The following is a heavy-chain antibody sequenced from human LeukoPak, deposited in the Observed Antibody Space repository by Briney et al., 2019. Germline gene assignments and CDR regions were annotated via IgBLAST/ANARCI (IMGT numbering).Heavy chain of an antibody. Sequence: WASVKVSCKASGYSFTNYDINWVRQATGQGLEWMGWMNPNSGSSGSAQKFQGRVTVSRNTDISTAYMELNSLRSEDTAVYYCARFGGGATKDDRLDYWGQGTLVTVSS. J-gene: IGHJ4*02. V-gene: IGHV1-8*03. D-gene: IGHD3-16*01. CDR2: MNPNSGSS. CDR3: ARFGGGATKDDRLDY. CDR1: GYSFTNYD.